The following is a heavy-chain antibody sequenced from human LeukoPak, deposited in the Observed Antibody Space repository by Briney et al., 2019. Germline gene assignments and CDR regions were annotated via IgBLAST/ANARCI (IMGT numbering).Heavy chain of an antibody. D-gene: IGHD3-22*01. J-gene: IGHJ4*02. CDR3: AKHSYAYSSGYPRDY. CDR2: ISGSGGST. CDR1: GFTFSSYA. Sequence: GGSLRLSCAASGFTFSSYAMSWVRQAPGKGLEWVSAISGSGGSTYYADSVKGRFTISRANSKNTLYLQMNSLRAEDTAVYYCAKHSYAYSSGYPRDYWGQGTLVTVSS. V-gene: IGHV3-23*01.